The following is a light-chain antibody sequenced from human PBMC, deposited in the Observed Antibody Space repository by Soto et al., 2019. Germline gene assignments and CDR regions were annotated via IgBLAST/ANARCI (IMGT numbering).Light chain of an antibody. CDR1: QGISNH. V-gene: IGKV1-27*01. CDR2: AAS. J-gene: IGKJ2*01. CDR3: QQSYSTPHT. Sequence: DIQMTQSPSSLSASVGDRVTITCRASQGISNHLAWYQQKPGKVPKLLIYAASTLQSGVPSRFSGSGSGTDFTLTISSLQPEDVATYYCQQSYSTPHTFGQGTNLEIK.